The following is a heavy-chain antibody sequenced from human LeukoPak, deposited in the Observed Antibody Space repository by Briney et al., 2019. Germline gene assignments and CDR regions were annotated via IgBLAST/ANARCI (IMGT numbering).Heavy chain of an antibody. D-gene: IGHD2-2*01. J-gene: IGHJ4*02. CDR1: GGSISTYY. CDR2: IHSSGTT. Sequence: PSETLSLTCTVSGGSISTYYWSWIRQPAGKGLEWIGRIHSSGTTHYNPSLRSRVTLSIDTSKNQFSLKLSSVTAADTGVYYCGRLNLPAVSGAFDYWGQGTLVTVSS. CDR3: GRLNLPAVSGAFDY. V-gene: IGHV4-4*07.